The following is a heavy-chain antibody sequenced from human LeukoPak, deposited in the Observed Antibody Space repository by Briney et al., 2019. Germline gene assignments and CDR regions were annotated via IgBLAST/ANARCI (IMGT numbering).Heavy chain of an antibody. J-gene: IGHJ6*03. Sequence: GASVKVSCKVSGYTLTELSMHWVRQAPGKGLEWMGGFDPENGETIYARKFQGRVTMTEDTSTDTAYMELSSLRSEDTAVYYCATWAPAVAGPYYYYYMDVWGKGTTVTVSS. V-gene: IGHV1-24*01. D-gene: IGHD6-19*01. CDR1: GYTLTELS. CDR2: FDPENGET. CDR3: ATWAPAVAGPYYYYYMDV.